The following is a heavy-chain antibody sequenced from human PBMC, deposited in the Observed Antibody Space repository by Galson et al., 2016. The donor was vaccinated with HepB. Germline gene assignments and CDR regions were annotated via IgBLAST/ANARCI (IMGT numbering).Heavy chain of an antibody. CDR2: ISSDGNNK. Sequence: SLRLSCAASGLMFSNHGMHWVRRSPGEGLEWVAVISSDGNNKYYGDPVKGRFTISRDNSKNTLFLQMNSLRAEDTAAYYCAKATLVATITEFDYWGQGTLVTVSS. CDR1: GLMFSNHG. CDR3: AKATLVATITEFDY. J-gene: IGHJ4*02. V-gene: IGHV3-30*18. D-gene: IGHD5-12*01.